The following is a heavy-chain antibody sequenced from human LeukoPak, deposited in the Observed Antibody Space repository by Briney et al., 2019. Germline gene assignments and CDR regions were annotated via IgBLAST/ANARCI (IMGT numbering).Heavy chain of an antibody. V-gene: IGHV1-69*04. CDR3: ARDRSSSGWYNAFDI. CDR2: IIPILGIA. CDR1: GGTFSSYA. J-gene: IGHJ3*02. Sequence: ASVKVSCKASGGTFSSYAISWVRQAPGQGLEWMGRIIPILGIANYAQKFQGRVTITADKSTSTAYMELSSLRSEDTAVYYCARDRSSSGWYNAFDIWGQGTMVTVSS. D-gene: IGHD6-19*01.